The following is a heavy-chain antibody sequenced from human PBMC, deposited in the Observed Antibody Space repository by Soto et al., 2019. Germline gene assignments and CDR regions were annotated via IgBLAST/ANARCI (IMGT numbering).Heavy chain of an antibody. J-gene: IGHJ4*02. Sequence: EVQLLESGGGLVQPGGSLRLSCAASGFTFSSYAMSWVRQAPGKGLEWVSAISGRGGSTYYADSVTGRFTISRDNSKKTLYLKMNSLRAEDTDVYYCANDAMIVVVRSFDYWGQGTLVTVSS. CDR1: GFTFSSYA. CDR3: ANDAMIVVVRSFDY. V-gene: IGHV3-23*01. D-gene: IGHD3-22*01. CDR2: ISGRGGST.